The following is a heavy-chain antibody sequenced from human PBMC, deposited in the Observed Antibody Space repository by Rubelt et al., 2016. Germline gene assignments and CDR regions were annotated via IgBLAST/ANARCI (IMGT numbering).Heavy chain of an antibody. J-gene: IGHJ4*02. Sequence: EWVAVISYDGSNKYYADSVKGRFTISRDNAKNSLYLQMNSLRAEDTAVYYCAREPNYGGSFWVVYWGQGTLVTVSS. V-gene: IGHV3-30*07. D-gene: IGHD2-15*01. CDR3: AREPNYGGSFWVVY. CDR2: ISYDGSNK.